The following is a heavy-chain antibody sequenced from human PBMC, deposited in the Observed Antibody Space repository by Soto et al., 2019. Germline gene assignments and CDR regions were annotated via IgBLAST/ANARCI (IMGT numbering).Heavy chain of an antibody. CDR3: ARDRSHARYYIDV. CDR2: LYSGGST. J-gene: IGHJ6*03. Sequence: EVQLVESGGGFVQPGGSLRLSCAASGFTVSRNYMSWVRQAPGKGLEWVSVLYSGGSTYYADSVKGRFTIYRHNSKNTLYLQMNSLRAEDTAVYYCARDRSHARYYIDVWGKGTTVTVSS. V-gene: IGHV3-66*01. CDR1: GFTVSRNY.